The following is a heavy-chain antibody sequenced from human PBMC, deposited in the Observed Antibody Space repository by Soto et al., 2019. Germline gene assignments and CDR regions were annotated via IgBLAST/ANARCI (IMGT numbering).Heavy chain of an antibody. J-gene: IGHJ6*02. CDR2: INPNSGGT. V-gene: IGHV1-2*04. Sequence: ASVKVSCKASGYTFTCYYMHWVRQAPGQGLEWMGWINPNSGGTSTAQKFQGWVTMTTDTSISTASMELTRLTSEDTAIYYCARGDSTDCSNGVCYFFYNHDMDVWGQGTTVTVSS. CDR1: GYTFTCYY. D-gene: IGHD2-8*01. CDR3: ARGDSTDCSNGVCYFFYNHDMDV.